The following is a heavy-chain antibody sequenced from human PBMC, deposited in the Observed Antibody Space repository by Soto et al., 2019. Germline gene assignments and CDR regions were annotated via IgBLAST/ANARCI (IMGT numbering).Heavy chain of an antibody. CDR1: GFTFTSYN. V-gene: IGHV3-21*01. CDR3: ARVGWSDYGPGPRP. CDR2: ITSSGYT. Sequence: SGGALRLSCAASGFTFTSYNMNLCRQAPGKGLEWVSSITSSGYTYYYVDLVKGRFTISRDNAMNSLDLQMNSLRVEDTAVYYCARVGWSDYGPGPRPWGQGTLVTVSS. J-gene: IGHJ5*02. D-gene: IGHD3-10*01.